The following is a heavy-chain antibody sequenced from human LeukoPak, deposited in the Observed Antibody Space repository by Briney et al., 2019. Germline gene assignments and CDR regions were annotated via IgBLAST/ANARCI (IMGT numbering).Heavy chain of an antibody. J-gene: IGHJ4*02. D-gene: IGHD5-24*01. CDR3: ARDGTGDGYNYGY. Sequence: SVKVSCKASGGTFSSYAISWVRQAPGQGLEWMGGIIPIFGTANYAQKFQGRVTITTDESTSTAYMELSSLKSEDTAVYYCARDGTGDGYNYGYWGQGTLVTVSS. CDR1: GGTFSSYA. CDR2: IIPIFGTA. V-gene: IGHV1-69*05.